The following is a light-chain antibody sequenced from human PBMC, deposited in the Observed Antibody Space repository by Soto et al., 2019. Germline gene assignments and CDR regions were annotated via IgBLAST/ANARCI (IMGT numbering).Light chain of an antibody. CDR1: QTISSW. CDR2: AAS. Sequence: DIQMTQSPSTLSGSVGDRVTITCRASQTISSWLAWYQQKPGKAPKLLIYAASSLQSGVPSRFSGSGSGTDFTLTIRSLQPEDFAAYYCQQSYSTPRTFGQGTKVDIK. CDR3: QQSYSTPRT. V-gene: IGKV1-39*01. J-gene: IGKJ1*01.